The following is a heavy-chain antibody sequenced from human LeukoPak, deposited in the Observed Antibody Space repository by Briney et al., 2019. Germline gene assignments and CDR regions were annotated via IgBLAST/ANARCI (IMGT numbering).Heavy chain of an antibody. Sequence: GGSLRLSCAASGFTVSSNYMSWVRQAPGKGLEWVSVICSGGSTYYADSVKGRFTISRDNSKNTLYLQMNSLRAEDTAVYYCAREWSRGGMDVWGQGTTVTVSS. V-gene: IGHV3-53*01. J-gene: IGHJ6*02. CDR1: GFTVSSNY. D-gene: IGHD2-15*01. CDR3: AREWSRGGMDV. CDR2: ICSGGST.